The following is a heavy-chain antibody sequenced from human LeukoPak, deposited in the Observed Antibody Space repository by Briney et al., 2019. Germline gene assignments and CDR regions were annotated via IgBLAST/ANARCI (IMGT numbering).Heavy chain of an antibody. J-gene: IGHJ4*02. CDR1: GFTFSSYA. Sequence: GGSLRLSCAASGFTFSSYAMSWVRQAPGKGLEWASAISGSGGSTYYADSVKGRFTISRDNSKNTLYLQMNSLRAEDTAVYYCAKGVSPNSLIDYWGQGTLVTVSS. V-gene: IGHV3-23*01. CDR2: ISGSGGST. CDR3: AKGVSPNSLIDY. D-gene: IGHD4-23*01.